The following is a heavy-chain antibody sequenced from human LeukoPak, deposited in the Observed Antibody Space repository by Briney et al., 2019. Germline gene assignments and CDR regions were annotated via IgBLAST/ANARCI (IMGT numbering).Heavy chain of an antibody. J-gene: IGHJ4*02. V-gene: IGHV5-51*01. D-gene: IGHD3-22*01. CDR1: GYSFTSYW. CDR2: IYPGDSDT. Sequence: GESLKISCKGSGYSFTSYWIGWVRQMPGKGLEWMGIIYPGDSDTRYSPSFQGQVTISADKSISTAYLQWSSLKASDTAMYYCARAAAGRYYYDSSGYYPPFDYWGQGALVTVHS. CDR3: ARAAAGRYYYDSSGYYPPFDY.